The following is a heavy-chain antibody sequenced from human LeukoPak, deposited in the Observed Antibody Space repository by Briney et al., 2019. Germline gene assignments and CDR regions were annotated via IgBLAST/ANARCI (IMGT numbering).Heavy chain of an antibody. V-gene: IGHV3-30-3*01. CDR3: ARGAIGDYFDY. CDR1: GFTFSSYA. D-gene: IGHD2-2*01. J-gene: IGHJ4*02. CDR2: ISYDGSNK. Sequence: PGGSLRLSYAASGFTFSSYAMHWVRQAPGKGLEWVAVISYDGSNKYYADSVKGRFTISRDNSKNTLYLQMNSLRAEDTAVYYCARGAIGDYFDYWGQGTLVTVSS.